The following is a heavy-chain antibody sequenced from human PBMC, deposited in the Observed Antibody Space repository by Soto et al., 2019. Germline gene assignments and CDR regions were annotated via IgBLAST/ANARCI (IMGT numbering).Heavy chain of an antibody. V-gene: IGHV1-46*03. Sequence: ASVKVSCKASGYTFTSYYMHWVRQAPGQGLEWMGIINTSGGSTSYAQKFQGRVTMTRDTSTSSVYMELSSLRSEDTAVYYCARGGSILVVPAAMPPYYFDYWGQ. CDR3: ARGGSILVVPAAMPPYYFDY. CDR1: GYTFTSYY. CDR2: INTSGGST. J-gene: IGHJ4*01. D-gene: IGHD2-2*01.